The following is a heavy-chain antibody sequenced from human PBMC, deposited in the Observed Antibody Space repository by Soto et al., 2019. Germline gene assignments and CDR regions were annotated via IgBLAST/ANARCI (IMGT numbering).Heavy chain of an antibody. D-gene: IGHD3-10*01. CDR1: GYAFSHYG. Sequence: ASVKVSCKASGYAFSHYGISWMRLAPGQGLEWMGWIGVYNGKTNYAQKLQGRVTMTTDTSTSTAYMELRSLRSDDTAVYYCARDLDGSGSYYTDFWGQGTLVTVSS. CDR2: IGVYNGKT. CDR3: ARDLDGSGSYYTDF. V-gene: IGHV1-18*01. J-gene: IGHJ4*02.